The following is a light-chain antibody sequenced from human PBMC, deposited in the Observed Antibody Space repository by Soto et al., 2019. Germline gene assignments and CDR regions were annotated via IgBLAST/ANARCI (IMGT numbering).Light chain of an antibody. CDR2: GAS. CDR3: QQYGSSLLFT. V-gene: IGKV3-20*01. Sequence: EIVLTQSPGTLSLSPGERATLSCRASQSVSSSYLAGYQQKPGQAPRLLIYGASSRATGIPDRFSGSGSGTDFTLTISRLEPVDVAVYYCQQYGSSLLFTFGPGTKVDIK. J-gene: IGKJ3*01. CDR1: QSVSSSY.